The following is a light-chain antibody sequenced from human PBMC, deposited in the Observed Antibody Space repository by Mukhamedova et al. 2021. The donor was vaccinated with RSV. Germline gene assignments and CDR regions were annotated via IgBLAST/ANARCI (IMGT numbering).Light chain of an antibody. J-gene: IGKJ3*01. Sequence: WYQRRVHGKAPELLIFDASDLQSGVPSRFSGSGSGTDFTLTIDILQPEDFATYYCQQSYDLPLTFGPGTKVEI. V-gene: IGKV1-39*01. CDR3: QQSYDLPLT. CDR2: DAS.